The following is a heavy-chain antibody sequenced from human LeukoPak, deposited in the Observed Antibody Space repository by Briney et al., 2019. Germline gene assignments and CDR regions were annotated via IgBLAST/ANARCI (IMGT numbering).Heavy chain of an antibody. J-gene: IGHJ4*02. CDR1: GFSFSSYW. CDR3: ARGGGHLDC. D-gene: IGHD4-23*01. CDR2: IKQDGSDK. Sequence: GGSLRPSCAASGFSFSSYWMSWVRQAPGKGLEWVANIKQDGSDKYYLTSVRGRFTISRDNAKNSLFLQMNSLRVEDTAVYYCARGGGHLDCWGQGTLVTVSS. V-gene: IGHV3-7*03.